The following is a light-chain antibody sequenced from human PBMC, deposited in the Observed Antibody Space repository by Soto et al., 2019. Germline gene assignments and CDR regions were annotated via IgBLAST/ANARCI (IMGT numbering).Light chain of an antibody. Sequence: DIRVTQSPSSLSASPGDRVTITCRASQSISSHLKWYQQKPGKAPKLLIYAASNLQGGVPSRFTGSGSGTGFTLTISILQPEDDDTYYCQQTYIKSEGHTFGQGTKVEIK. J-gene: IGKJ2*01. CDR1: QSISSH. V-gene: IGKV1-39*01. CDR2: AAS. CDR3: QQTYIKSEGHT.